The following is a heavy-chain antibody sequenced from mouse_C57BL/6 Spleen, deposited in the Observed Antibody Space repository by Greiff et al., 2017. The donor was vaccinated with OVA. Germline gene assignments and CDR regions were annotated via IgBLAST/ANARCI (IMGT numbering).Heavy chain of an antibody. V-gene: IGHV5-17*01. D-gene: IGHD3-3*01. J-gene: IGHJ2*01. CDR2: ISSGSSTI. CDR1: GFTFSDYG. Sequence: DVHLVESGGGLVKPGGSLKLSCAASGFTFSDYGMHWVRQAPEKGLEWVAYISSGSSTIYYADTVKGRFTISRDNAKNTLFLQMTSLRSEDTAMYYCARGWDYFDYWGQGTTLTVSS. CDR3: ARGWDYFDY.